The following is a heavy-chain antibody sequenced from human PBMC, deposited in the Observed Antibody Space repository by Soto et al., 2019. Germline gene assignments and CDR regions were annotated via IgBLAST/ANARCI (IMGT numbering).Heavy chain of an antibody. CDR2: INAGSGNT. Sequence: SVKGSCNATGYTFSSYTRNCVRQAPGQSLEWMGWINAGSGNTKDSQNFQGRVSITRDTSASTVYMELTGLTSEDTDVYYCARDTETLGPRANDALDIWGQGTMVTVTS. V-gene: IGHV1-3*01. D-gene: IGHD3-3*02. J-gene: IGHJ3*02. CDR1: GYTFSSYT. CDR3: ARDTETLGPRANDALDI.